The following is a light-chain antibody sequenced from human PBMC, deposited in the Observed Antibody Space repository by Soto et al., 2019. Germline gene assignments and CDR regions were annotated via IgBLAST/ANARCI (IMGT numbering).Light chain of an antibody. CDR3: QQYGSSPGT. V-gene: IGKV3-20*01. Sequence: EIVLTQSPGTLSLSPGERATLSCRASQSVSSSYLAWYQQKPGQAPRLLIYGASSRATGIPDRFSGSGSGTDFTLTISRLEPEDLALYYCQQYGSSPGTFGQGTKVEIK. CDR1: QSVSSSY. J-gene: IGKJ1*01. CDR2: GAS.